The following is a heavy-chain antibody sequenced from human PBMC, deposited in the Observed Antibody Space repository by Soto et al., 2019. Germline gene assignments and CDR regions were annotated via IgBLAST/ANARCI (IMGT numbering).Heavy chain of an antibody. Sequence: ASVKVSCKASGYTFTSYGISWVRQAPGQGPEWMGWISAYNGNTNYAQKLQGRVTMTTDTSTSTAYMELRSLRSDDTAVYYCARDRWAYYDILTGYPYDAFDIWGQGTMVTVSS. CDR2: ISAYNGNT. CDR1: GYTFTSYG. D-gene: IGHD3-9*01. J-gene: IGHJ3*02. V-gene: IGHV1-18*04. CDR3: ARDRWAYYDILTGYPYDAFDI.